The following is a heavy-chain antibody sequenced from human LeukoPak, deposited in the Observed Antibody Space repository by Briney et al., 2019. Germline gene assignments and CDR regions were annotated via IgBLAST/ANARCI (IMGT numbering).Heavy chain of an antibody. V-gene: IGHV3-33*01. D-gene: IGHD3-22*01. Sequence: GGSLRLSCVASGFTFSSYGMHWVRQAPGKGLEWVAVIWYDGSNKYYADSVKGRFTISRDNSKNTLYLQMNSLRAEDTAVYYCARAGYYYDSSGYYYFDYWGQGTLVTVSS. CDR1: GFTFSSYG. CDR2: IWYDGSNK. CDR3: ARAGYYYDSSGYYYFDY. J-gene: IGHJ4*02.